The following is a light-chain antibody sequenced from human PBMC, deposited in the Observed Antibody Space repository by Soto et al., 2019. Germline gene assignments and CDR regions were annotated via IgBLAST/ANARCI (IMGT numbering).Light chain of an antibody. Sequence: QSALTQPASVSGSPGQSITISCTGTSSDVGGYNYVSWYQQHPGKAPKLMIYDVSNRPSGVSNRFSGSKSGNTASLTISGLQAEDEADYYCSSYTSSSTYELFGGGTKVTVL. V-gene: IGLV2-14*01. CDR2: DVS. J-gene: IGLJ2*01. CDR3: SSYTSSSTYEL. CDR1: SSDVGGYNY.